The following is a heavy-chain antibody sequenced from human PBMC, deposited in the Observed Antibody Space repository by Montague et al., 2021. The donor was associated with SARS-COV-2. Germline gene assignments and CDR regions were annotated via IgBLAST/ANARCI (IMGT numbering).Heavy chain of an antibody. CDR2: INRGGST. D-gene: IGHD3-10*01. CDR1: GSSFSGYY. Sequence: SETLSLTCAVHGSSFSGYYWNWIRQSPGKGLEWIGEINRGGSTKFSPSLKGRLTISTDTSKNQFSLKLTSVAAADTAVYYCARLRDGVVPSPILGVGPYYSYYYMDVWGRGTTVTVSS. CDR3: ARLRDGVVPSPILGVGPYYSYYYMDV. V-gene: IGHV4-34*01. J-gene: IGHJ6*03.